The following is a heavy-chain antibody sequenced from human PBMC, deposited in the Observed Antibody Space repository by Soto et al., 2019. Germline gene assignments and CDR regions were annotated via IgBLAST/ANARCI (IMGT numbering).Heavy chain of an antibody. Sequence: QVQLVESGGGVVQPGRSLRLSCAASGFTFSSYGMHWVRQAPGKGLEWVAVISNDGSNKYYADSVKGRFTISRDNSKNKLYVQMNSLRAEDTAVYYCAKDLGSEGYYYYGMDVWGQGTTVTVSS. V-gene: IGHV3-30*18. D-gene: IGHD6-19*01. CDR2: ISNDGSNK. CDR3: AKDLGSEGYYYYGMDV. J-gene: IGHJ6*02. CDR1: GFTFSSYG.